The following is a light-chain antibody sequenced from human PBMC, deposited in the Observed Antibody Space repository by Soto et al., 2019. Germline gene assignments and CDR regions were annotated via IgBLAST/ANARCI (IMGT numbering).Light chain of an antibody. J-gene: IGKJ1*01. CDR2: KAS. V-gene: IGKV1-5*03. CDR3: QHYNSYSEA. Sequence: DIQMTQSPSTLSASVGDRVTITCGASQTISSWLAWYRQKPGKAPKLLIYKASTLKSGVPSRFRGSGSGTEFTLTISSLQPDDFATYYCQHYNSYSEAFGQGTKVDIK. CDR1: QTISSW.